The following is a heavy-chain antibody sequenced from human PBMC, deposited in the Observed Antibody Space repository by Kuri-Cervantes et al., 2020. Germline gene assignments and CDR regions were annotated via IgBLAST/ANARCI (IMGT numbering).Heavy chain of an antibody. CDR2: FDPEDGET. CDR1: GYTLTELS. CDR3: ATGPTSYVWGSYRYGWFDP. V-gene: IGHV1-24*01. J-gene: IGHJ5*02. D-gene: IGHD3-16*02. Sequence: ASVKVSSKVSGYTLTELSMHGVRQAPGKGLEWMGGFDPEDGETIYAQKFQGRVTMTEDTSTDTAYMELSSLRSEDTAVYYCATGPTSYVWGSYRYGWFDPWGQGTLVTVSS.